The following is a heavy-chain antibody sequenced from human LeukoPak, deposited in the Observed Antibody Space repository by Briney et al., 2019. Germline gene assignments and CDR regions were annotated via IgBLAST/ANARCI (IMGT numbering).Heavy chain of an antibody. D-gene: IGHD2-15*01. Sequence: GGSLRLSCAASGFTFSDYYMSWIRQAPGKGLEWVSYISSSGSTIGYADSVKGRFTISRDNVKNTVYLQMNSLRAEDTAVYYCIRALSGSEDYWGQGTLVTVSS. CDR1: GFTFSDYY. V-gene: IGHV3-11*04. J-gene: IGHJ4*02. CDR2: ISSSGSTI. CDR3: IRALSGSEDY.